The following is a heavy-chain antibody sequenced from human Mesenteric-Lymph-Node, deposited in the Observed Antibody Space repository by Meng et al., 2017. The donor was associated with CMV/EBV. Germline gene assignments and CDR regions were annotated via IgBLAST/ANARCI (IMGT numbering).Heavy chain of an antibody. CDR3: AKVTKVGEYYFDY. CDR1: GFTFSNHG. V-gene: IGHV3-33*06. CDR2: IYYDGSNK. J-gene: IGHJ4*02. Sequence: GESLKISCAASGFTFSNHGMHWVRQAPGKGLKWVALIYYDGSNKYYADSLKGRFTISRDNSKNTLYLQMNSLRAEDTAMYYCAKVTKVGEYYFDYWGQGTLVTVFS. D-gene: IGHD1-26*01.